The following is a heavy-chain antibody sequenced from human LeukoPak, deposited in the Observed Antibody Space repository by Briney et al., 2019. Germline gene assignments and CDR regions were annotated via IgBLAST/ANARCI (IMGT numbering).Heavy chain of an antibody. CDR3: AKAHYYYDSSGNAYYFDY. CDR1: GFTFSSYA. J-gene: IGHJ4*02. D-gene: IGHD3-22*01. Sequence: GGSLRLSCAASGFTFSSYAMSWVRQAPGKGLEWVSAIRGSGGSTYYADSVKGRFTISRDNSKNTLYLQMNSLRAEDTAVYYCAKAHYYYDSSGNAYYFDYWGQGTLVTVSS. V-gene: IGHV3-23*01. CDR2: IRGSGGST.